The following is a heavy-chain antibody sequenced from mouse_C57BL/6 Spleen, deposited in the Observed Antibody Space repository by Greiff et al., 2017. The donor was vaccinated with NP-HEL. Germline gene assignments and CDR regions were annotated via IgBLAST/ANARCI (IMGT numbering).Heavy chain of an antibody. Sequence: EVKLVESGGGLVKPGGSLKLSCAASGFTFSSYAMSWVRQTPEKRLEWVATISDGGSYTYYPDNVKGRFTISRDNAKNNLYLQMSHLKSEDTAMYYCARAAIYWDYWGQGTTLTVSS. CDR3: ARAAIYWDY. CDR2: ISDGGSYT. V-gene: IGHV5-4*03. J-gene: IGHJ2*01. CDR1: GFTFSSYA.